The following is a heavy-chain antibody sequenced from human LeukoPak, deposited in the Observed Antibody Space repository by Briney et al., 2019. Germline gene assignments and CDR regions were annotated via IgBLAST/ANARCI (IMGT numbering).Heavy chain of an antibody. V-gene: IGHV1-69*01. J-gene: IGHJ4*02. CDR2: IIPIFGTA. D-gene: IGHD2-2*01. CDR1: GGTFSSYA. Sequence: SVRVSCKASGGTFSSYAISWVRQAPGQGLEWMGGIIPIFGTANYAQKFQGRVTITADESTSTAYMELSSLRSEDTAVYYCARDQEGVVPAAVYYWGQGTLVTVSS. CDR3: ARDQEGVVPAAVYY.